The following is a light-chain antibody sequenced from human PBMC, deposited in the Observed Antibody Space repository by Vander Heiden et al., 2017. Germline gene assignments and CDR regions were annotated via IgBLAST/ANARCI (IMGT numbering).Light chain of an antibody. Sequence: ERVMTQSPATLSVSPGERATLSCRASQSVSSNLAWYQQKPGQAPRLLIYGASTRATGIPARFSGSGSGTEFTLTISRLQSEDFAVYYCQQDNNWPRTFGQGTKVEIK. V-gene: IGKV3-15*01. CDR2: GAS. CDR3: QQDNNWPRT. J-gene: IGKJ1*01. CDR1: QSVSSN.